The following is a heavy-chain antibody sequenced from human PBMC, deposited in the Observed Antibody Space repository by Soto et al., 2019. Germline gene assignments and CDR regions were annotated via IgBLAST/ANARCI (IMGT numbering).Heavy chain of an antibody. CDR1: GFTFSSYW. J-gene: IGHJ6*02. D-gene: IGHD3-3*01. CDR3: ARVPKLRFLEWSKLYYYYGMDV. CDR2: INSDGSST. V-gene: IGHV3-74*01. Sequence: GESLKISCAASGFTFSSYWMHWVRQAPGKGLVWVSRINSDGSSTSYADSVKGRFTISRDNAKNTLYLQMNSLRAEDTAVYYCARVPKLRFLEWSKLYYYYGMDVWGQGTTVTVSS.